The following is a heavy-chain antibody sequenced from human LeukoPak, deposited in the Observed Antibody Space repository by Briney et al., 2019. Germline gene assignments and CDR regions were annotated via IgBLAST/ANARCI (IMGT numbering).Heavy chain of an antibody. Sequence: GGSLRLSCAASGFIFSTNYMNWVRQAPGKGLEWVSILYSGDSTYYADSVKGRFIVSGDNSKNTLYLQMNALRVEDTAVYYCARVGDHYHWYLDVWGRGTLVTVSS. D-gene: IGHD3-10*01. CDR2: LYSGDST. CDR3: ARVGDHYHWYLDV. V-gene: IGHV3-53*01. J-gene: IGHJ2*01. CDR1: GFIFSTNY.